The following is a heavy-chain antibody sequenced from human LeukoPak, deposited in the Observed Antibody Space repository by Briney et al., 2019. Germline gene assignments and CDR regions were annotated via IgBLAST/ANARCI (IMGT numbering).Heavy chain of an antibody. CDR1: GGSVSSDNSY. D-gene: IGHD3-10*01. Sequence: SETLSLTCTVYGGSVSSDNSYWNWIRQPAGKGLEWIGRIYADGSSTYNPSLKSRVTISVDTSKNVFSLRLTSMTTADTAFYYCARGYYYRRWGQGTLVTVSS. V-gene: IGHV4-61*02. CDR2: IYADGSS. J-gene: IGHJ4*02. CDR3: ARGYYYRR.